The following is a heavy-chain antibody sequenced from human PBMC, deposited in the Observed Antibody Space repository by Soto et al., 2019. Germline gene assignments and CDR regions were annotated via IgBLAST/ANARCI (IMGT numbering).Heavy chain of an antibody. Sequence: EVQVVESGGGLVKPGGSLRPSCTASGSPFSTYGMNWVRQAPGKGLEWVSSISNGGNYIYYADSVQGRFTISRDNAKNSLYLQMNSLRAEDTAVYFCARDESAGSSIRYGGQGTLVTVSS. J-gene: IGHJ4*02. CDR3: ARDESAGSSIRY. CDR1: GSPFSTYG. D-gene: IGHD3-3*02. V-gene: IGHV3-21*01. CDR2: ISNGGNYI.